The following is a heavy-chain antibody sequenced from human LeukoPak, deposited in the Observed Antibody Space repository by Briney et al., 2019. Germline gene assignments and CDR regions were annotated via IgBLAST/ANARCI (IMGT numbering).Heavy chain of an antibody. CDR2: VDPEDGET. CDR1: GYTFTDYY. D-gene: IGHD2-2*01. J-gene: IGHJ4*02. CDR3: ATVPPLCSSTSCYPN. V-gene: IGHV1-69-2*01. Sequence: ATVKISCKVSGYTFTDYYMHWVQQAPGKGLEWMGLVDPEDGETIHAEKFHGRVTITPHTSTDTAYMELSSLRSEDTAVYYCATVPPLCSSTSCYPNWGQGTLVTVSS.